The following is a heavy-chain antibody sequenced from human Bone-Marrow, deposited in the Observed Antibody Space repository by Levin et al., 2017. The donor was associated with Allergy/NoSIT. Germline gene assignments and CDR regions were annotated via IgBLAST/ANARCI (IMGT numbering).Heavy chain of an antibody. CDR1: GFTFTTYS. CDR3: ARGGRSGYYYGLDV. D-gene: IGHD3-3*01. J-gene: IGHJ6*02. CDR2: ISYDGSNQ. Sequence: GGSLRLSCAASGFTFTTYSLHWVRQAPGKGLDWVAVISYDGSNQYYAESVKGRFNISRDNSKNTLYLPMNSLRPEDTAVYYCARGGRSGYYYGLDVWGQGTTVIVSS. V-gene: IGHV3-30-3*01.